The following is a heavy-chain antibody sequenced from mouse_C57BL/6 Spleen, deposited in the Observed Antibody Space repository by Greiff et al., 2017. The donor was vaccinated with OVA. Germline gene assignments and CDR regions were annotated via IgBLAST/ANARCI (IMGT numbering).Heavy chain of an antibody. CDR3: ARGGYDEAWFAY. J-gene: IGHJ3*01. V-gene: IGHV1-54*01. CDR2: INPGSGGT. Sequence: VKLQESGAELVRPGTSVKVSCKASGYAFTNYLIEWVKQRPGQGLEWIGVINPGSGGTNYNEKFKGKATLTADKSSSTAYMQLSSLTSEDSAVYFCARGGYDEAWFAYWGQGTLVTVSA. D-gene: IGHD2-2*01. CDR1: GYAFTNYL.